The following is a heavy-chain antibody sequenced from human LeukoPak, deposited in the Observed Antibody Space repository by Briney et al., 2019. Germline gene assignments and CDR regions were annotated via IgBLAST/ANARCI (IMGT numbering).Heavy chain of an antibody. D-gene: IGHD2-15*01. J-gene: IGHJ3*02. CDR2: FFYSGST. CDR1: GGSISSGGYY. CDR3: ARLSSLRAFDI. Sequence: SQTLSLTCTVSGGSISSGGYYWSWIRQPPGKGLEWIGSFFYSGSTYYNPSLKSRVTISVDTSKNHFSLKLSSVTAADTAMYYCARLSSLRAFDIWGQGTMVTVSS. V-gene: IGHV4-39*02.